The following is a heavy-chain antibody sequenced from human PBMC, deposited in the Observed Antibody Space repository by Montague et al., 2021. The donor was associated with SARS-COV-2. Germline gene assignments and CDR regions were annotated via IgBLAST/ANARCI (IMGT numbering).Heavy chain of an antibody. CDR1: GTTRKNNYY. CDR2: LYYSGNA. V-gene: IGHV4-39*01. J-gene: IGHJ4*02. CDR3: ARGIDFGLVASRSHYFDT. Sequence: SETLSLTCSFSGTTRKNNYYWGWIRQPPGKGLEWVGSLYYSGNAYYSPSLRSRVAISVDTSRSQFSLQLTSVTVADTAIYYGARGIDFGLVASRSHYFDTWDQGTLVSVSS. D-gene: IGHD3-3*01.